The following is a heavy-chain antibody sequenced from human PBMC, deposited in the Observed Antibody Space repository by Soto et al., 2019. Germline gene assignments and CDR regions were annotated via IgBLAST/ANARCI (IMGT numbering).Heavy chain of an antibody. V-gene: IGHV3-48*02. J-gene: IGHJ5*02. CDR3: AREAGTWHLPLNWFDP. Sequence: EVQLVESGGGLVQPGGSLRLSCAASGFTISSYRMNWVRQAPGKGLEWVSYVSSSSSTIYYADSVKGRFTISRDNAKNSLYLQMNSLRDEDTAVYYCAREAGTWHLPLNWFDPWGQGTLVTVSS. D-gene: IGHD6-19*01. CDR1: GFTISSYR. CDR2: VSSSSSTI.